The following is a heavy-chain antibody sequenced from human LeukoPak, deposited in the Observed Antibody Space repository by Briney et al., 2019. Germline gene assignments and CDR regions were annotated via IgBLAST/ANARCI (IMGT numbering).Heavy chain of an antibody. CDR1: GGSISSSSYY. CDR2: IYYSGST. V-gene: IGHV4-39*07. J-gene: IGHJ6*03. CDR3: ASVYYYYYMDV. Sequence: SETLSLTCTVSGGSISSSSYYWGWIRQPPGKGLEWIGSIYYSGSTYYNPSLKSRVTISVDTSKNQFSLKLSSVTAADTAVYYCASVYYYYYMDVWGKGTTVTVSS.